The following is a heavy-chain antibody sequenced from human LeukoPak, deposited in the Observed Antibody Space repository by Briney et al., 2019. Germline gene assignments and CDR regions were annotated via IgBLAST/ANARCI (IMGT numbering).Heavy chain of an antibody. CDR2: ISSSGSTM. CDR1: GFTFSDYY. D-gene: IGHD3-9*01. J-gene: IGHJ4*02. CDR3: ARDRLRSRYDILTGYYY. V-gene: IGHV3-11*01. Sequence: GGSLRLSCAASGFTFSDYYMSWIRQAPGKGLEWVSYISSSGSTMYYADSVKGRFTISRDNAKNSLYLQMNSLRAEDTAVYYCARDRLRSRYDILTGYYYWGQGTLVTVSS.